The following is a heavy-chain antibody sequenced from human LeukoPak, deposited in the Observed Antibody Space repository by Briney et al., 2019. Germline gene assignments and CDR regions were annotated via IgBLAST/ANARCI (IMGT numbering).Heavy chain of an antibody. CDR1: GGTFSSYA. CDR3: ARESFDSQDMVRGVSYYYYGMDV. V-gene: IGHV1-69*13. D-gene: IGHD3-10*01. Sequence: GASVKVSCKASGGTFSSYAISWVRQAPGQGIEWMGGIIPIFGTANYAQKFQGRVTITADESTSTAYMELSSLRSEDTAVYYCARESFDSQDMVRGVSYYYYGMDVWGQGTTVTVSS. CDR2: IIPIFGTA. J-gene: IGHJ6*02.